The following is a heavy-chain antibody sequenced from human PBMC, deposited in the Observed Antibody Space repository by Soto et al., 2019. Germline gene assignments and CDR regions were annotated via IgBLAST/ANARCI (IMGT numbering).Heavy chain of an antibody. Sequence: QEQLQQWGAGLLKPSETLSLPCAVYGGFVSSGNYYWSWIRQPPGKGLEWIGEMSHSGGTHFNPSLKVRDTISVDTYKNQFSLKMSSVTAAYTALYYCARVGRGTATTVVDACDIWGPGTMVTVSA. CDR1: GGFVSSGNYY. D-gene: IGHD1-1*01. CDR3: ARVGRGTATTVVDACDI. V-gene: IGHV4-34*01. J-gene: IGHJ3*02. CDR2: MSHSGGT.